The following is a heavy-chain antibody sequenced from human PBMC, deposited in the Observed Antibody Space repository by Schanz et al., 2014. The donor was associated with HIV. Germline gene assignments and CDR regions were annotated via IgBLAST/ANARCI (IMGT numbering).Heavy chain of an antibody. CDR3: ARSRYGDYPYYFDY. J-gene: IGHJ4*02. D-gene: IGHD4-17*01. CDR2: INPNGGSI. Sequence: QVQLVQSGAEVKKPGASVKVSCKASGYTFTSYYIHWVRQAPGQGLEWMGIINPNGGSINYAQKFQGRVTITADESTSTAYMELSSLRSEDTAVYYCARSRYGDYPYYFDYWGQGTLVTVSP. V-gene: IGHV1-46*01. CDR1: GYTFTSYY.